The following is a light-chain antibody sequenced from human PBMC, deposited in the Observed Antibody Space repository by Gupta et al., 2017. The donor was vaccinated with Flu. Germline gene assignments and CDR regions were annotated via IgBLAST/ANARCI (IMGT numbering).Light chain of an antibody. V-gene: IGKV3-20*01. CDR1: QKIISTS. CDR2: GVS. J-gene: IGKJ4*01. Sequence: DIVLTQSPGSVPLSLGERVTLSCRASQKIISTSLAWFQQSPGQTPRLLIHGVSRRATGIPDRISGSGSGTDFTLTITSVEPEDFGIYYCQQYGSTPLNFGGGSRIEIK. CDR3: QQYGSTPLN.